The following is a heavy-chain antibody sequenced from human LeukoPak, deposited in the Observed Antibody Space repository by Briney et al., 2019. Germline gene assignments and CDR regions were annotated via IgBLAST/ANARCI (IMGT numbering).Heavy chain of an antibody. J-gene: IGHJ3*02. V-gene: IGHV4-30-4*08. CDR1: GGPNSSGEYY. D-gene: IGHD2-15*01. Sequence: PSETLSLTCSVSGGPNSSGEYYWSWIRQPPGKGLEWIGYIYYSESTYYNPSFKSRVTISVDTSKNQFSLKLSSVTAADTAVYYCARAVAAETDAFDIWGQGTMVTVSS. CDR3: ARAVAAETDAFDI. CDR2: IYYSEST.